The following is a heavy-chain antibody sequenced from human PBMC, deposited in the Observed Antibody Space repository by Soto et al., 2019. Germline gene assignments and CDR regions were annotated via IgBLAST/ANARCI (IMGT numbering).Heavy chain of an antibody. V-gene: IGHV3-30-3*01. D-gene: IGHD2-21*02. CDR1: GFTFSSYA. CDR3: ARDPYCGGDCYSADY. Sequence: GGSLRLSCAASGFTFSSYAMHWVRQAPGKGLEWVAVISYDGSNKYYADSVKGRFTISRENSKNTLYLQMNSLRAQDTAVYYCARDPYCGGDCYSADYWGQGTLVTVYS. J-gene: IGHJ4*02. CDR2: ISYDGSNK.